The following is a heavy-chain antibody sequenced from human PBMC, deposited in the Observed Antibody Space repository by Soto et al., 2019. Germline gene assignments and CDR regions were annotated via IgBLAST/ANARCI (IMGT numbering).Heavy chain of an antibody. CDR1: GFTCNSYS. CDR3: TTSEGYYNISGYYYVDY. CDR2: ISNSVI. Sequence: EVQLVESGGGLVQPGGSLRLSCAVSGFTCNSYSMNWVRQAPGKGLEWVSYISNSVIHYADSVKGRFTISRDNAKKSLFPQMHSLRDEDTAVYYCTTSEGYYNISGYYYVDYWGPGTLVTVSS. D-gene: IGHD3-22*01. J-gene: IGHJ4*02. V-gene: IGHV3-48*02.